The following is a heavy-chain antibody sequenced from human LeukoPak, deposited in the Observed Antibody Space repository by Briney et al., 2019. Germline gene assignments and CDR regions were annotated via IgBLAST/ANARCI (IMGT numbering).Heavy chain of an antibody. D-gene: IGHD6-19*01. CDR1: GFTFSNYA. CDR3: ARDWGRRYSSGWYGDFDY. CDR2: ISYDGSDK. J-gene: IGHJ4*02. Sequence: GGSLRLSCAASGFTFSNYAMHWVRQAPGKGLEWVAVISYDGSDKYYADSVKGRFTISRDNSKNTLYLQMHSLRPEDTAVYYCARDWGRRYSSGWYGDFDYWGQGTLVTVSS. V-gene: IGHV3-30-3*01.